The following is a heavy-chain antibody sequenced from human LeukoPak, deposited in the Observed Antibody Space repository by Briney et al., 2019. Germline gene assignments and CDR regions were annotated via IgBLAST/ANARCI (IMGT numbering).Heavy chain of an antibody. D-gene: IGHD3-3*01. CDR2: IYYSGST. CDR1: GGSMSNYY. CDR3: ARLTYDFWSGYYPHYMDV. V-gene: IGHV4-59*12. Sequence: SETLSLTCTVSGGSMSNYYWTWIRQPPGKGLEWIGYIYYSGSTNYNPSLKSRVTISVDTSKNQFSLKLSSVTAADTAVYYCARLTYDFWSGYYPHYMDVWGKGTTVTVSS. J-gene: IGHJ6*03.